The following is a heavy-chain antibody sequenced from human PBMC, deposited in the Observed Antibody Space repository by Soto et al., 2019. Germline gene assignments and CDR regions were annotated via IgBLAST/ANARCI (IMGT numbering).Heavy chain of an antibody. V-gene: IGHV3-30-3*01. CDR3: ARDLYGTGSMDV. CDR2: ISYDGNNE. Sequence: QVQLVESGGGVVQPGRSLRLSCAASGFTFSTYAMHWVRQAPGKGLEWLAVISYDGNNEYYADPVKGRFTISRDNSKNTLYLQMNSLRTEDTAVYYCARDLYGTGSMDVWGQGTTVTVSS. J-gene: IGHJ6*02. CDR1: GFTFSTYA. D-gene: IGHD3-9*01.